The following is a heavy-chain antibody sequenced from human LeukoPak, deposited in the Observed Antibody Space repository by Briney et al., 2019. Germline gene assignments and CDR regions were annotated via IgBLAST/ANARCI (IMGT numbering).Heavy chain of an antibody. J-gene: IGHJ4*02. CDR3: TRYNFGYSSGWSSYYFDY. CDR2: IRSKAYGGTA. V-gene: IGHV3-49*03. CDR1: GFTFGDYA. Sequence: PGGSLRLSCTASGFTFGDYAMSWFRQAPGKGLEWVGFIRSKAYGGTAEYAASVKGRFTISRDDSKSIAYLQMNSLKTEDTAVYYCTRYNFGYSSGWSSYYFDYWGQGTLVTVSS. D-gene: IGHD6-19*01.